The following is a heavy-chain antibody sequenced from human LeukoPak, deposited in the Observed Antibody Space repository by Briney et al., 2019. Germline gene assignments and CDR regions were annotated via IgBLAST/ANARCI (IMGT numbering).Heavy chain of an antibody. J-gene: IGHJ4*02. CDR1: GDSVSSNSAA. V-gene: IGHV6-1*01. Sequence: SQTLSLTCGISGDSVSSNSAAWNWIRQSPSRGLEWLGRTYYRSEWYTDYEVSVISRITINPDTSKNQFSLQLNSVTPEDTAVYYCARGSSGWYYFDYWGQGTLVTVSS. CDR3: ARGSSGWYYFDY. CDR2: TYYRSEWYT. D-gene: IGHD6-19*01.